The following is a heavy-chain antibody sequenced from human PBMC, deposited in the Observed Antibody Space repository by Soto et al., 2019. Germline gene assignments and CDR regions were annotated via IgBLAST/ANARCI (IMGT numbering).Heavy chain of an antibody. V-gene: IGHV4-61*01. Sequence: XATLLLPCTVSGGSFKSGSYSWSWIRQPPGKGLEWIGYVYHTGRTSYNPSLKSRVSISMDTSKNQFSLNLDSVTAADTAVYFCARDFAYFDSWGQGTLVTVSS. CDR3: ARDFAYFDS. D-gene: IGHD3-3*01. CDR1: GGSFKSGSYS. J-gene: IGHJ4*02. CDR2: VYHTGRT.